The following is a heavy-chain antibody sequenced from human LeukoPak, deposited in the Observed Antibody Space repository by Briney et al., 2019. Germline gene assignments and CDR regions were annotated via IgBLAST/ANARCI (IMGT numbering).Heavy chain of an antibody. CDR3: ATENRWLLSWLGY. Sequence: ASVKVSCKVSGYTLTELSMHWVRQAPGKGREWMGGFDPEDGETIYAQKFQGRVTMPEDTSTDTAYMELSSLRSEDTAVYYCATENRWLLSWLGYWGQGTLVTVSS. CDR1: GYTLTELS. V-gene: IGHV1-24*01. J-gene: IGHJ4*02. D-gene: IGHD2-21*02. CDR2: FDPEDGET.